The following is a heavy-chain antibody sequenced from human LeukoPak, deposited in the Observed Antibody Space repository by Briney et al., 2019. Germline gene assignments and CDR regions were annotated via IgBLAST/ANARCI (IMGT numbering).Heavy chain of an antibody. V-gene: IGHV3-23*01. Sequence: GGSLRLSCAASGFTFSSYAMSWVRQAPGKGLEWVSAISGSGGSTYYADSVKGRFTISRDNSKNTLYLQMNSLRAEDTAVYYCGKDRAIVVVTATDDYWGQGTLVTVSS. D-gene: IGHD2-21*02. CDR1: GFTFSSYA. CDR3: GKDRAIVVVTATDDY. J-gene: IGHJ4*02. CDR2: ISGSGGST.